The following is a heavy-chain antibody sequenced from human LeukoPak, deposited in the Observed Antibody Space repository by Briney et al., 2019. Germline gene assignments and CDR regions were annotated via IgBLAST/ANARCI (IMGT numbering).Heavy chain of an antibody. Sequence: GGSLRLSCAASGFTFSSYEMNWVRQAPGKGLEWVSYISSSGSTIYCADSVKGRFTISRDNAKNSLYLQMNSLRAEDTAVYYCARGWCSSTSCYIERVGAFDIWGQGTMVTVSS. J-gene: IGHJ3*02. CDR2: ISSSGSTI. CDR3: ARGWCSSTSCYIERVGAFDI. D-gene: IGHD2-2*02. CDR1: GFTFSSYE. V-gene: IGHV3-48*03.